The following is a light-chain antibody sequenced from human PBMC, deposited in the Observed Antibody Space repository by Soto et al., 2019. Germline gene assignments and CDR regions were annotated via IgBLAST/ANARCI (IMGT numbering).Light chain of an antibody. CDR2: GTS. J-gene: IGKJ5*01. CDR3: QVYGDSPIT. Sequence: EIVMTQYPATLSVSPGERATLSCRASQSISSNLAWYQHKPGQAPRLLISGTSNRATGIPDRFSGSGSGTDFTLTIARPEPEDFALYFCQVYGDSPITFGQGTRLEIK. V-gene: IGKV3-20*01. CDR1: QSISSN.